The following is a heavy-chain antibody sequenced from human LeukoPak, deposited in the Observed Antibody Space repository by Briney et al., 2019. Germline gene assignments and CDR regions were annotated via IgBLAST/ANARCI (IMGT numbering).Heavy chain of an antibody. CDR1: GGSISSYY. CDR2: IYYSGST. Sequence: PSETLSLICTVSGGSISSYYWSWIRQPPGKGLEWIGYIYYSGSTNYNPSLKSLVTISVDTSKNQFSLKLSSVTAADTAVYYCARQGGSYISWYFDLWGRGTRVTVSP. D-gene: IGHD1-26*01. V-gene: IGHV4-59*08. J-gene: IGHJ2*01. CDR3: ARQGGSYISWYFDL.